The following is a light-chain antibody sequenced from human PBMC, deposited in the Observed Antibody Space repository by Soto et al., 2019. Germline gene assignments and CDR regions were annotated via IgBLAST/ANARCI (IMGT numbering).Light chain of an antibody. CDR3: CSYPGSHTWV. V-gene: IGLV2-11*01. Sequence: QSALTQPRSVSGSPGQSVTISCTGTNSDIGNYNYVSWYQQHPGKVPKVMIYDVSKRPSGVPDRFSGSKSGNTASLTISGLQAEDEADYYCCSYPGSHTWVFGGGTKLTVL. CDR1: NSDIGNYNY. CDR2: DVS. J-gene: IGLJ3*02.